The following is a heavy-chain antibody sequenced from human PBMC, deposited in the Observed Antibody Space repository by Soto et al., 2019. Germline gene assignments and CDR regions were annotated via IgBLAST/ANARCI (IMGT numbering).Heavy chain of an antibody. J-gene: IGHJ5*02. D-gene: IGHD2-21*02. V-gene: IGHV3-21*01. CDR3: VREFVRDFHNWFDL. Sequence: GGSLRLSCAASGFTFSNYAMNWVRQAPGKGLEWVSCINVRDDTYYAGSMKGRFTISRDNAKNSLYLEMNSLRAEDTAVYYCVREFVRDFHNWFDLWGQGTLVTVSS. CDR2: INVRDDT. CDR1: GFTFSNYA.